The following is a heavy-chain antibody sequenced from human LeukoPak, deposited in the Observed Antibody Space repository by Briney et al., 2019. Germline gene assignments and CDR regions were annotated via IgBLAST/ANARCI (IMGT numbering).Heavy chain of an antibody. CDR2: ISYDGSNK. V-gene: IGHV3-30*18. CDR1: GFTFSSYG. Sequence: PGRSLRLSCAASGFTFSSYGMHWVRQAPGKGLEWVAVISYDGSNKYYADSVKGRFTISRDNSKNTLYLQMNSLRAEDTAVYYCAKWGITIFPWDPTTPGFDPWGQGTLVTVSS. D-gene: IGHD3-3*01. CDR3: AKWGITIFPWDPTTPGFDP. J-gene: IGHJ5*02.